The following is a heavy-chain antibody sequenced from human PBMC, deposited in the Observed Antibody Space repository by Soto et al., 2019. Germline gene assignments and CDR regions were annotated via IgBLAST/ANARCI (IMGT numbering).Heavy chain of an antibody. D-gene: IGHD1-26*01. CDR2: IITIFGTA. CDR3: AREGGVGATTGWD. J-gene: IGHJ4*02. V-gene: IGHV1-69*06. Sequence: QVQLVQSGAEVKKPGSSVKVSCKASGGTFSSYAISWVRQAPGQRLEWMGGIITIFGTANYAQKFQGGVTITADISTSTAYRELSSLRSGDTAVYYCAREGGVGATTGWDWGQGTLVTVSS. CDR1: GGTFSSYA.